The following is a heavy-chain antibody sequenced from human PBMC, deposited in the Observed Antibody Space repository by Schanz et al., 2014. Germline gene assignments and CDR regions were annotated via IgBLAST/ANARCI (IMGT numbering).Heavy chain of an antibody. CDR1: GYTFSSYG. Sequence: QVQLVQSGAEVKKPGASVKVSCKASGYTFSSYGITWVRQAPGQGLEWMGWINGYNGHTLYAQKFQGRVTITADKSTFTAYMDVSSLRSEDTAVYYCASSGAGYSSSWDFDYWGQGTLVTVSP. CDR2: INGYNGHT. CDR3: ASSGAGYSSSWDFDY. V-gene: IGHV1-18*01. D-gene: IGHD6-13*01. J-gene: IGHJ4*02.